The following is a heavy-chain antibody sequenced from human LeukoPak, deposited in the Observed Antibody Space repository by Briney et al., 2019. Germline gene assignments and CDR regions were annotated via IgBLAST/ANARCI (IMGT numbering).Heavy chain of an antibody. Sequence: PGGSLRLSCAAAGFTFSSYSMNWVRQAPGKGLEWVSYISSGSSTIYYAGSVKGRFTISRDNAKNSLYLQMSSLRAEDTAVYYCARADYGDYHFDCWGQGTLVTVSS. CDR2: ISSGSSTI. V-gene: IGHV3-48*04. CDR3: ARADYGDYHFDC. CDR1: GFTFSSYS. J-gene: IGHJ4*02. D-gene: IGHD4-17*01.